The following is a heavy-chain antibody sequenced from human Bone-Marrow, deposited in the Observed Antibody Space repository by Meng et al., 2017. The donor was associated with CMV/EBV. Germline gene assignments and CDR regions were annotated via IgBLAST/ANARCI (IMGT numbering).Heavy chain of an antibody. Sequence: ASVKVSCKASGYTFTSYYMHWVRQAPGQGLEWMGIINPSGGSTSYAQKFQGRVTMTRDTSTSTVYMELSRLRSDDTAVYYCARIPLGWVMDVWGQGTLVTVSS. CDR2: INPSGGST. V-gene: IGHV1-46*01. CDR1: GYTFTSYY. CDR3: ARIPLGWVMDV. J-gene: IGHJ4*01. D-gene: IGHD3-16*01.